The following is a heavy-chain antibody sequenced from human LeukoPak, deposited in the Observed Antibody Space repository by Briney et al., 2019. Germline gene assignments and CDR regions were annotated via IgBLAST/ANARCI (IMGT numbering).Heavy chain of an antibody. V-gene: IGHV3-23*01. CDR1: GFTFSSYA. CDR2: ISGSAGST. Sequence: QPGRSLRLSCAASGFTFSSYAMSWVRQAPGKGLQWVSAISGSAGSTYYADSVKGRFTISRDNSKNTLYLQMNSLRAEDTAVYYCASYDVLTDYSRHPLKRWGQGTLVTVSS. J-gene: IGHJ4*02. CDR3: ASYDVLTDYSRHPLKR. D-gene: IGHD3-9*01.